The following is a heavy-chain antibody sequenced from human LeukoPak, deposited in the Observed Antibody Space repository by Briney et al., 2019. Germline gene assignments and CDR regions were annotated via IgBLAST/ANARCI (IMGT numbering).Heavy chain of an antibody. CDR2: ISNDGVNT. CDR3: AKDQADYGLRAFDI. D-gene: IGHD4-17*01. Sequence: GGSLRLSCAASGFTFSNYGMHWVRQLPGNGLEWVSVISNDGVNTYQADSVKGRFIISRDNSKNTLYLQMNSLRAEDTAVYYCAKDQADYGLRAFDIWGQGTMVTVSS. V-gene: IGHV3-33*05. CDR1: GFTFSNYG. J-gene: IGHJ3*02.